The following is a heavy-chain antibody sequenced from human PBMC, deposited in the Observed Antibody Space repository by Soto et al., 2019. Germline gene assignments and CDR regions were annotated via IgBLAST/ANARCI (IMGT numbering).Heavy chain of an antibody. D-gene: IGHD3-10*01. CDR2: INPDNGNT. J-gene: IGHJ4*02. V-gene: IGHV1-18*04. CDR3: AGETLNAGPSDY. Sequence: QVQLVQSGAEVKKFGASVKVSCKASGYTFSSYSIAWVRQAPGQGLEWMGRINPDNGNTNYARNLQGRVTMTTDTSTSTAYMELRSLKSDDTAVYYCAGETLNAGPSDYWGQGTLVTASS. CDR1: GYTFSSYS.